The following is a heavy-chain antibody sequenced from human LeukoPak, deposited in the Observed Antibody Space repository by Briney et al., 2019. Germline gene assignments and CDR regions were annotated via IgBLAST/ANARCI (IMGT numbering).Heavy chain of an antibody. J-gene: IGHJ6*02. V-gene: IGHV1-2*02. CDR1: GYTFTGYY. CDR2: INPNSGGT. D-gene: IGHD6-13*01. CDR3: ARDRTSIAAAGTDTYYYYGMDV. Sequence: ASAKVSCKASGYTFTGYYMHWVRQAPGQGLEWMGWINPNSGGTNYAQKFQGRVTMTRDTSISTAYMELSRLRSDGTAVYYCARDRTSIAAAGTDTYYYYGMDVWGQGTTVTVSS.